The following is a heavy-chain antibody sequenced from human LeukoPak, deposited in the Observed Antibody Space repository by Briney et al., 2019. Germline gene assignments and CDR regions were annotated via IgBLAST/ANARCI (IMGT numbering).Heavy chain of an antibody. CDR3: ARQTAMGRSGDY. D-gene: IGHD5-18*01. J-gene: IGHJ4*02. CDR1: GYSFTSYW. CDR2: IDPSDSET. Sequence: EGSLEISCKASGYSFTSYWIGWVRQVPGKGLEWMGIIDPSDSETRYTPSFQGQVTISVDKSLTTADLQWNSLKASDTAMYYCARQTAMGRSGDYWSQGTLVTVSS. V-gene: IGHV5-51*01.